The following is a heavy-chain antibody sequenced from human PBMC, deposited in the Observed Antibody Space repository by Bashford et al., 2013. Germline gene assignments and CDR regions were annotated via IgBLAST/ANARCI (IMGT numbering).Heavy chain of an antibody. D-gene: IGHD2-15*01. J-gene: IGHJ4*02. Sequence: RPLLYSSETLSLTCTVSGGSISSGDYYWSWIRQPPGKGLEWIGYIYYSGSTYYNPSLKSRVTISVDTSKNQFSLKLSSVTAADTAVYYCARVQPVGSAHPLDYWGQGTLVTVSS. CDR1: GGSISSGDYY. CDR2: IYYSGST. V-gene: IGHV4-30-4*02. CDR3: ARVQPVGSAHPLDY.